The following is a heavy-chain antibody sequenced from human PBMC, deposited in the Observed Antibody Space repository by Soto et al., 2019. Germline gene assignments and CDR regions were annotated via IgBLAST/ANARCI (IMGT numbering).Heavy chain of an antibody. CDR3: ARRQPAVAVRPRVGP. Sequence: QVTLKESGPVLVKPTETLTLRCTVSGLSITDSEMGVSWIRQPPGQPLEWLAHIDSSGEKSYRTFLKSRLAIPKDTSKGQIVLTMTNMDPAETATYYCARRQPAVAVRPRVGPWGQGIPVTVSS. V-gene: IGHV2-26*01. CDR2: IDSSGEK. J-gene: IGHJ5*02. D-gene: IGHD6-19*01. CDR1: GLSITDSEMG.